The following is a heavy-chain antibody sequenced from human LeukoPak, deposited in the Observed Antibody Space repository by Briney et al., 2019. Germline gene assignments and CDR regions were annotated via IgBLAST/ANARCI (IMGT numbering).Heavy chain of an antibody. J-gene: IGHJ3*02. V-gene: IGHV1-2*02. Sequence: ASVKVSCKASGYTFTGYYMHWVRQAPGQGLEWMGWINPNSGGTNYAQKFQGRVTMTRDTSISTAYVELSRLRSDDTAVYYCARARDGSDAFDIWGQGTMVTVSS. CDR1: GYTFTGYY. CDR3: ARARDGSDAFDI. D-gene: IGHD5-24*01. CDR2: INPNSGGT.